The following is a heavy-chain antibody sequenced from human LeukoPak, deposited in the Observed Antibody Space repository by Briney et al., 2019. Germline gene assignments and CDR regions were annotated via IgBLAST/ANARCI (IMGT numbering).Heavy chain of an antibody. J-gene: IGHJ6*03. Sequence: SETLSLTCTVSGGSISSYYWSWIRQPAGKGLVGIGRIYTSGCTNYNPSLKSRVTISVDTSKNQFSLKLSSVTAADTAVYYCARTTYYDFWSGYYFGSYYYYMDVWGKGTTVTVSS. CDR1: GGSISSYY. V-gene: IGHV4-4*07. CDR3: ARTTYYDFWSGYYFGSYYYYMDV. D-gene: IGHD3-3*01. CDR2: IYTSGCT.